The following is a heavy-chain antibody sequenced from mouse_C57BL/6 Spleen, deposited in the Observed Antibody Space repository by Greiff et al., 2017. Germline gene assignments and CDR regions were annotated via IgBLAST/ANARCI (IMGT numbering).Heavy chain of an antibody. CDR2: IRSKSNNYAT. J-gene: IGHJ3*01. Sequence: EVQLVESGGGLVQPKGSLKLSCAASGFSFNTYAMNWVRQAPGKGLEWVARIRSKSNNYATYYAVSVKDRFTISRDDSESMLSLHMNNLKSEDTARYYSVRSSSFAYWGQGTLVTVSA. CDR1: GFSFNTYA. D-gene: IGHD1-1*01. V-gene: IGHV10-1*01. CDR3: VRSSSFAY.